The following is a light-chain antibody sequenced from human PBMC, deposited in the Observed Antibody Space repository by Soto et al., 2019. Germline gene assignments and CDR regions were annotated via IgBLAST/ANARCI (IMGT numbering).Light chain of an antibody. Sequence: QSVLTQPASMSGSPGQSITIPCTGTSSDVGYYNLVSWYQQHPGQAPKLIISEVSERPSGVSGRFSGSKSGNTASLTISGLQPEDEADYYCCSYAGVRTVIFGGGTKVTVL. CDR3: CSYAGVRTVI. V-gene: IGLV2-23*02. CDR2: EVS. CDR1: SSDVGYYNL. J-gene: IGLJ2*01.